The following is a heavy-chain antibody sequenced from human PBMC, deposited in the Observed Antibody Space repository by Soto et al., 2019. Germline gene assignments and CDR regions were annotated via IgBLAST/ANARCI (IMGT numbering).Heavy chain of an antibody. V-gene: IGHV4-34*01. J-gene: IGHJ6*03. CDR2: INHSGST. Sequence: SETLSLTCAVYGGSFSGYYWSWIRQPPGKGLEWIGEINHSGSTNYNPSLKSRVTISVDTSKNQFSLKLSSVTAADTAVYYCARGATDRKDYDFWSGYYFHYYYYMDVWGKGTTVTVSS. CDR1: GGSFSGYY. D-gene: IGHD3-3*01. CDR3: ARGATDRKDYDFWSGYYFHYYYYMDV.